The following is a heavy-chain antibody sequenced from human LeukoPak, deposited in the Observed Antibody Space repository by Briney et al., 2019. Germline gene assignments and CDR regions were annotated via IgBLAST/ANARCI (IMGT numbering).Heavy chain of an antibody. J-gene: IGHJ5*02. CDR3: ARGRPSSSWIQNWFDP. D-gene: IGHD6-13*01. CDR2: MNPNSGNT. Sequence: ASVKVSCKASGYTFTSYDINWVRQATGQGLEWMGWMNPNSGNTGCAQKFQGRVTMTRNTSISTAYMELSSLRSEDTAVYYCARGRPSSSWIQNWFDPWGQGTLVTVSS. V-gene: IGHV1-8*01. CDR1: GYTFTSYD.